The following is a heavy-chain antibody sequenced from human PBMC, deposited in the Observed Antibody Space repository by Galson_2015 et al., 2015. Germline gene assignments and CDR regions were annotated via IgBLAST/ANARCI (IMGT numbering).Heavy chain of an antibody. CDR1: GFTFSSYV. D-gene: IGHD4-17*01. Sequence: SLRLSCEASGFTFSSYVMSWVRQAPGKGLEWVSVISGSGGSTNYAESVQGRFTITRDNSTSTLYLQMNSLRAEDTAVYYCAKGPGDGDLFYLCYYGMDVWGRGTTVTVSS. CDR3: AKGPGDGDLFYLCYYGMDV. J-gene: IGHJ6*02. CDR2: ISGSGGST. V-gene: IGHV3-23*01.